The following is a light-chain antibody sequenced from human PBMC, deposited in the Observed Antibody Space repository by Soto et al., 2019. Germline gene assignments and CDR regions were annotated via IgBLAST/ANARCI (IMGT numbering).Light chain of an antibody. CDR3: QQYGSSPYT. V-gene: IGKV3-20*01. Sequence: EILLTQSPGTLSLSPGERATLSCRASQSVRNNYLAWYQQKPGQAPRLLIYGASGRATGIPDRFSGSGSGPDFTLSISRLEPEDFAVYYCQQYGSSPYTFGQGTKLVI. CDR1: QSVRNNY. CDR2: GAS. J-gene: IGKJ2*01.